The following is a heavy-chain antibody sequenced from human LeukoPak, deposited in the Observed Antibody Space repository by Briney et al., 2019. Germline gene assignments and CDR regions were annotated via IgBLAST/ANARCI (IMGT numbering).Heavy chain of an antibody. V-gene: IGHV3-23*01. CDR2: VSTSGVGT. CDR1: GFTFSSFA. J-gene: IGHJ4*02. CDR3: ARDILFYPNKYGDY. Sequence: GGSLRLSCAASGFTFSSFAMSWIRQAPGKGLEWVSSVSTSGVGTYYADSVRGRFTISRDNAKNSLYLQMNSLRAEDTAVYYCARDILFYPNKYGDYWGQGTLVTVSS. D-gene: IGHD1/OR15-1a*01.